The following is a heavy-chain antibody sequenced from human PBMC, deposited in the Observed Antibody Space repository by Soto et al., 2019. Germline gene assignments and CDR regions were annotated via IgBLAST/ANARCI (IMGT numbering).Heavy chain of an antibody. CDR3: AKDLYYPGSYTLDY. V-gene: IGHV3-23*01. D-gene: IGHD1-26*01. CDR1: GFTFSSYA. Sequence: GGSLRLSCAASGFTFSSYAMSWVRQAPGKGLEWVSAISGSGGSTYYADSVKGRFTISRDNSKNTLYLQMNSLRAEDTAVYYCAKDLYYPGSYTLDYWGQGTLVTVSS. CDR2: ISGSGGST. J-gene: IGHJ4*02.